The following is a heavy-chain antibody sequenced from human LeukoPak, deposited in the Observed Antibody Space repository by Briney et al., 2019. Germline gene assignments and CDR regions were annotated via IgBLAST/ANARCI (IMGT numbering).Heavy chain of an antibody. CDR1: GGSISSYC. D-gene: IGHD6-6*01. Sequence: SETLSLTCTVSGGSISSYCWSWIRQPPGKGLEWIEYIYYSGSTNYNPSLKSRVTISVDTSKNQFSLKLSSVTAADTAVYYCARQGPIAAPRGAFDIWGQGTMVTVSS. J-gene: IGHJ3*02. CDR2: IYYSGST. V-gene: IGHV4-59*01. CDR3: ARQGPIAAPRGAFDI.